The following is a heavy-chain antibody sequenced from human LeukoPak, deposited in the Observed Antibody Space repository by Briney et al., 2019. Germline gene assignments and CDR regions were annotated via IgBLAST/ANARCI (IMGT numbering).Heavy chain of an antibody. V-gene: IGHV1-18*01. D-gene: IGHD3-22*01. Sequence: ASVKVSCKASGYTFTSYGISWVRQAPGQGLEWMGWISAYNGNTNYAQKLQGRVTMTTDTSTSTAYMELRSLRSDDTAVYYCARVHSHYYDSSGYYYYSGWLDPWGQGTLVTVSS. J-gene: IGHJ5*02. CDR2: ISAYNGNT. CDR1: GYTFTSYG. CDR3: ARVHSHYYDSSGYYYYSGWLDP.